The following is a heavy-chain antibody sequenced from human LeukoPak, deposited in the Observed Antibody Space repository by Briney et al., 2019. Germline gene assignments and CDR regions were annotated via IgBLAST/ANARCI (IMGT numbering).Heavy chain of an antibody. V-gene: IGHV4-39*07. D-gene: IGHD6-19*01. CDR1: GGSISSSSYN. J-gene: IGHJ5*02. Sequence: PSETLSLTCNVSGGSISSSSYNWGWIRQPPGKPLEWIGSVYYSGGTYYNPSLKSRVTISVDTSKNQFSLKLSSVTDADTAVYYCARVLGSWVYTAVAGTRGSGWFDPWGQGTLVTVSS. CDR2: VYYSGGT. CDR3: ARVLGSWVYTAVAGTRGSGWFDP.